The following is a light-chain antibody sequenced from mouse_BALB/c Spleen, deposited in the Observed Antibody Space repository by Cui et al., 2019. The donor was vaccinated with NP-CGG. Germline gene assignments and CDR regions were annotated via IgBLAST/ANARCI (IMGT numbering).Light chain of an antibody. CDR2: GTN. CDR3: ALWYSNHWV. J-gene: IGLJ1*01. V-gene: IGLV1*01. CDR1: IGAVTTSNY. Sequence: VVTQESVLTTSPGETVTLTCRSSIGAVTTSNYANWVQEKPDHLFTGLIGGTNNRAPGVPARFSGSLIGDKAALTITGAQTEDEAIYFCALWYSNHWVFGGGTKLTVL.